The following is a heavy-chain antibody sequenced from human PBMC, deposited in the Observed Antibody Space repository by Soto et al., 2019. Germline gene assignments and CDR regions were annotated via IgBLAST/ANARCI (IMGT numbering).Heavy chain of an antibody. CDR3: PTRGIAVALYS. V-gene: IGHV4-39*01. J-gene: IGHJ4*02. Sequence: LQLQESGPGLVKPSETLSLSCTVSGGSVSSSTYYWGWIRQPPGKGLEWIGSFYYSGSTYYNPSLTSRGTISVDTSKNQFSLKLSSVTAADTAVYYCPTRGIAVALYSWGQGTLVTVSS. CDR2: FYYSGST. D-gene: IGHD6-19*01. CDR1: GGSVSSSTYY.